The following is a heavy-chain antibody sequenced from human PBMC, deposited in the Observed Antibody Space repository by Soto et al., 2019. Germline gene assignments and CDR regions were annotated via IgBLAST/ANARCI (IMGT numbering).Heavy chain of an antibody. J-gene: IGHJ6*02. V-gene: IGHV1-69*01. CDR1: GGTFSSYA. CDR3: ADGSGSYGRYYYYYGMDV. D-gene: IGHD3-10*01. Sequence: QVQLVQSGAEVKKPGSSVKVSCKASGGTFSSYAISWVRQAPGQGLEWMGGIIPIFGTANYAQKLQGRVTITADESPSTAYMELSSLRSEDTAVYYCADGSGSYGRYYYYYGMDVWGQGTTVTVSS. CDR2: IIPIFGTA.